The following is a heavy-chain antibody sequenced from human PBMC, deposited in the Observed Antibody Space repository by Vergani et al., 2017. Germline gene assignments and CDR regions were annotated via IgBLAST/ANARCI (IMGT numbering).Heavy chain of an antibody. CDR2: IHTADSDT. V-gene: IGHV5-51*01. CDR3: ARLYGRDSSRSKYFDY. J-gene: IGHJ4*02. CDR1: GYSFTNYW. D-gene: IGHD3-22*01. Sequence: EVQLVQSGAEVKKPGESLKISCQLSGYSFTNYWIGWVRQMPGKGLEWMGIIHTADSDTRYSPSFQDQVTISVDKSISTAYLQRSSLRASDSAMYYCARLYGRDSSRSKYFDYWGQGTLVTVSS.